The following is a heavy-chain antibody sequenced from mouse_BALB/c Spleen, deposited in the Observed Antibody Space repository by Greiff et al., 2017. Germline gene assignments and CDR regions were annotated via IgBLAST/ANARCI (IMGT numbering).Heavy chain of an antibody. CDR3: ASYDGYSLAY. V-gene: IGHV3-2*02. CDR2: ISYSGST. J-gene: IGHJ3*01. Sequence: DVKLVESGPGLVKPSQSLSLTCTVTGYSITSDYAWNWIRQFPGNKLEWMGYISYSGSTSYNPSLKSRISITRDTSKNQFFLQLNSVTTEDTATYYCASYDGYSLAYWGQGTLVTVSA. D-gene: IGHD2-3*01. CDR1: GYSITSDYA.